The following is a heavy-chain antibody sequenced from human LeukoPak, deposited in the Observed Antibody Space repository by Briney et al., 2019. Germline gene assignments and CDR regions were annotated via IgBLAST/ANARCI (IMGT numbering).Heavy chain of an antibody. CDR2: IYFSGTT. D-gene: IGHD6-19*01. CDR3: ARGDISSGWYNWFDP. Sequence: PSQTLSLTCTVSGGSISSGSFYWGWIRQPPGKGLEWIGNIYFSGTTYYNPSLKSRVTISVDTSKNQFSLNLNSVTAADTAVYFCARGDISSGWYNWFDPWGQGTLVTVSS. CDR1: GGSISSGSFY. V-gene: IGHV4-39*07. J-gene: IGHJ5*02.